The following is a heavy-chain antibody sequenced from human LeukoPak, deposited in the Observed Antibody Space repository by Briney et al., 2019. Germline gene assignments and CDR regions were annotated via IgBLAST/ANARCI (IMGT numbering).Heavy chain of an antibody. CDR3: ARALWSQYYFDY. V-gene: IGHV4-38-2*02. Sequence: SETLSLTCTVSGYSISSGYYWGWIRQPPGKGLEWIGSIYHSGSTYYNPSLKSRVTISVDTSKNQFSLKLSSVTAADTAVYYCARALWSQYYFDYWGQGTLVTVSS. D-gene: IGHD3-10*01. CDR1: GYSISSGYY. J-gene: IGHJ4*02. CDR2: IYHSGST.